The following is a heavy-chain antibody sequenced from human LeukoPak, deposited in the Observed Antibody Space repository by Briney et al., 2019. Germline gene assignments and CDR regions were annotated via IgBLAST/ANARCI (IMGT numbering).Heavy chain of an antibody. Sequence: GGSLRLSCAASGFTFSHSGMHWVRQAPGKGLEWVAFIRYDGNSYYYADSVKGRFTISRDNSKNTLYLQMNSLRAEDTAVYYCAKVGGRYSYDHFDYWGQGTLVTVSS. D-gene: IGHD5-18*01. J-gene: IGHJ4*02. V-gene: IGHV3-30*02. CDR2: IRYDGNSY. CDR3: AKVGGRYSYDHFDY. CDR1: GFTFSHSG.